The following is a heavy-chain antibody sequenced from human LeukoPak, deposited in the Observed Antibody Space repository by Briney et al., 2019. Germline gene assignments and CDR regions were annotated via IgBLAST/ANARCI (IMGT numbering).Heavy chain of an antibody. CDR3: ARGISGWLNHYYYGMDV. Sequence: ASVKVSCKASGHTFTSYDINWVRQATGQGLEWMGWMNPNSGNTGYAQKFQGRVTMTRNTSISTAYMELSSLRSEDTAVYYCARGISGWLNHYYYGMDVWGQGTTVTVSS. J-gene: IGHJ6*02. V-gene: IGHV1-8*01. D-gene: IGHD6-19*01. CDR2: MNPNSGNT. CDR1: GHTFTSYD.